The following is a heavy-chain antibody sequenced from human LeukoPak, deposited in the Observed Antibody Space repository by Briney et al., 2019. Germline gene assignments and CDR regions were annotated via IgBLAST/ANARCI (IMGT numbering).Heavy chain of an antibody. CDR1: GGSISSYY. CDR2: MYYSGSI. CDR3: ARLRQTWFDP. J-gene: IGHJ5*02. Sequence: PSETLSLTCTVSGGSISSYYWTWIRQPPGKGLEWIGYMYYSGSINYNPSLKGRVTISIDTSKNQFSLKLNSVTAADTAVYYCARLRQTWFDPWGQGTLVTVSS. V-gene: IGHV4-59*08.